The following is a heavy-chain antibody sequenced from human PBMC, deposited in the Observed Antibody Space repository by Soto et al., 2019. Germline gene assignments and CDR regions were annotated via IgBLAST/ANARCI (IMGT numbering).Heavy chain of an antibody. D-gene: IGHD3-9*01. J-gene: IGHJ4*02. CDR1: GGSISSYY. CDR2: IYYSGST. Sequence: PSETLSLTCTVSGGSISSYYWSWIRQPPGKGLEWIGYIYYSGSTNYNPSLKSRVTISVDTSKNQFSLKLMSLSAADTAVYYCGRLEGLATISYYFDYWGQGALVTAPQ. V-gene: IGHV4-59*08. CDR3: GRLEGLATISYYFDY.